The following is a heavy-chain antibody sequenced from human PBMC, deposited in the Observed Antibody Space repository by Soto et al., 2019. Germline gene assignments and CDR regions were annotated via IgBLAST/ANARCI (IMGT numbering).Heavy chain of an antibody. CDR3: AREVYHVYVEPLLHKYWYFDL. D-gene: IGHD2-15*01. Sequence: QVQLVESGGGVVQPGRSLRLSCAASGFTFSSYGMHWVRQAPGKGLEWVAVIWYDGSNKYYADSVKGRFTISRDNSKNTLYLQMNSLRAEDTAVYYCAREVYHVYVEPLLHKYWYFDLWGRGTLVTVSS. CDR1: GFTFSSYG. V-gene: IGHV3-33*01. J-gene: IGHJ2*01. CDR2: IWYDGSNK.